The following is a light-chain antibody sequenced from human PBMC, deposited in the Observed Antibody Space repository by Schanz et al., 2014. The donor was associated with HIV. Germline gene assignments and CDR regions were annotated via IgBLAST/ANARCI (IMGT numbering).Light chain of an antibody. V-gene: IGLV2-8*01. J-gene: IGLJ3*02. CDR2: DVT. CDR1: SSDVGGYYY. CDR3: CSFAGTIWV. Sequence: QSVLTQPPSASGSPGQSVNISCTGTSSDVGGYYYVSWYQQHPGKAPQLMIYDVTKRPSGVPDRFSGSKSGNTASLTISEVEDEDEDDYYCCSFAGTIWVFGGGTKLTVL.